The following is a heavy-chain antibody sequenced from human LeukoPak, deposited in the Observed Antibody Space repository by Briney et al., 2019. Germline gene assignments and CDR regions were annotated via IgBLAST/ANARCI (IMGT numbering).Heavy chain of an antibody. CDR2: IYYSGST. J-gene: IGHJ5*02. Sequence: SETLSLTCAVYGVSFSGYYWSWIPQPPGKGLEWMGSIYYSGSTYYNPSLKSRVTISVDTSKIQFSLKLSSVTAADTAVYYCARLFVVVPAAARNWFDPWGQGTLVTVSS. CDR3: ARLFVVVPAAARNWFDP. CDR1: GVSFSGYY. V-gene: IGHV4-34*01. D-gene: IGHD2-2*01.